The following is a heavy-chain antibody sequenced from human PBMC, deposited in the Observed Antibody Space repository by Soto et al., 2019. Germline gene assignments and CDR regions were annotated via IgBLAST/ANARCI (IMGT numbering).Heavy chain of an antibody. Sequence: SETLSLTCAVSGYSISSGYYWGWIRQPPGKGLEWIGSIYHSGSTYYNPSLKSRVTISVDTAKNQFSLKLSSVTAADTAVYYCARDQRENYYYYYGMDVWGQGTTVTVSS. CDR3: ARDQRENYYYYYGMDV. V-gene: IGHV4-38-2*02. CDR1: GYSISSGYY. D-gene: IGHD6-25*01. CDR2: IYHSGST. J-gene: IGHJ6*02.